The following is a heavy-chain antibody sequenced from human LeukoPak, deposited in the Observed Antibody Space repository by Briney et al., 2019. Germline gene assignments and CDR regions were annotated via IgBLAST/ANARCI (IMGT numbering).Heavy chain of an antibody. V-gene: IGHV4-39*07. CDR2: IYHSGST. CDR1: GGSISSSTYY. CDR3: ASTWIQLWSVPGY. Sequence: KTSETLSLTCTVSGGSISSSTYYWGWIRQPPGKGLEWIGSIYHSGSTYYNPSLKSRVTISVDTSKNQFSLKLSSVTAADTAVYYCASTWIQLWSVPGYWGQGTLVTVSS. J-gene: IGHJ4*02. D-gene: IGHD5-18*01.